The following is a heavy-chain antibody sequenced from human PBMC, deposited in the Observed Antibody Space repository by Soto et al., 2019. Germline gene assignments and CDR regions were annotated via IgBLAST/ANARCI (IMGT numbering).Heavy chain of an antibody. Sequence: SETLSLTCTVSGYSISTGSFCAWIRQPPGKGQGGIASIYHGGTTFYNPSLKSRITISVDTSNNHFSLKLTSVTAADTAVYYCARAKVMVVAGSTFDYWSHGALVTVSS. CDR3: ARAKVMVVAGSTFDY. J-gene: IGHJ4*01. CDR1: GYSISTGSF. V-gene: IGHV4-38-2*02. CDR2: IYHGGTT. D-gene: IGHD6-19*01.